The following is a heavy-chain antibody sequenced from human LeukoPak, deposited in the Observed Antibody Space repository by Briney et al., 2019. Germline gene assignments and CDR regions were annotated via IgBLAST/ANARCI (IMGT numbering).Heavy chain of an antibody. CDR1: GGAISSSGFY. J-gene: IGHJ2*01. CDR2: IFYSGST. D-gene: IGHD4-17*01. V-gene: IGHV4-39*01. Sequence: WETLSLTCTVSGGAISSSGFYWGWVRQPPGKGKEWIGSIFYSGSTYYNPSLNSRVTISADTSKNQFSLKLSSVTAADTAVYYCARGLKKGAYGDSGTRYWYFDLWGRGTLVTVSS. CDR3: ARGLKKGAYGDSGTRYWYFDL.